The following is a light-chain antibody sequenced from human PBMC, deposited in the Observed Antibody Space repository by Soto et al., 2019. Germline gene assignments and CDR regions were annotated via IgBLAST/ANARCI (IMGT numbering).Light chain of an antibody. V-gene: IGKV2-30*01. CDR2: TAS. J-gene: IGKJ1*01. CDR1: QCLVSSDGNTY. Sequence: AVVPHSTLSLPVTLGQRASISCGSTQCLVSSDGNTYLNWFQQRPGQAPRSLIYTASSRDSGVPERVSGSGSGTDFTLKISRVEPEDGGIYYGMQDTHRPRTFGQGTKVDI. CDR3: MQDTHRPRT.